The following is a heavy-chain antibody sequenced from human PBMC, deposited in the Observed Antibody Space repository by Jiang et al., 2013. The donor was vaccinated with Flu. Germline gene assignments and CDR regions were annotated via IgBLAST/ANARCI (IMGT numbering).Heavy chain of an antibody. CDR2: IDWDDDK. J-gene: IGHJ5*02. CDR3: ARSRFSTSWFDP. V-gene: IGHV2-70*01. CDR1: GFSLSTSGMC. Sequence: KPTQTLTLTCTFSGFSLSTSGMCVHWIRQSPGKALEWLALIDWDDDKYYSTSLRTRLTISKDTSKNQVVLTMTNMNPVDTATYYCARSRFSTSWFDPWGQGIKVTVSS. D-gene: IGHD2-2*01.